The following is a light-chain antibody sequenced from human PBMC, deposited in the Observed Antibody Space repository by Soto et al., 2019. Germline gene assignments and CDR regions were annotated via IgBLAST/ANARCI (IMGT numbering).Light chain of an antibody. CDR2: GAS. CDR1: QSVSSSY. J-gene: IGKJ1*01. CDR3: QQYGSSPWT. Sequence: EIVLTQSTGTLSLSPGERATLSCRASQSVSSSYLAWYQQKTGQAPRLLIYGASSSATGIPDRFSGSGYGTDFTLTISRLEPEDFSVYYCQQYGSSPWTFGQGTKVEIK. V-gene: IGKV3-20*01.